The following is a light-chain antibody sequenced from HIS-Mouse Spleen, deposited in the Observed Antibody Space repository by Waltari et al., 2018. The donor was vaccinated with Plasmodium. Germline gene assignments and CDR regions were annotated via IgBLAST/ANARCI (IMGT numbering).Light chain of an antibody. CDR3: QQYDNLPYT. J-gene: IGKJ2*01. V-gene: IGKV1-33*01. CDR2: GAS. Sequence: DIQMTQSPSSLSASVGDRVTITCQASQDISNNLNWYQQKPGKAPKLLIYGASNLATGIPSRFSGSGSGTDFTFTISSLQSEDIATYYCQQYDNLPYTFGQGTKVEIK. CDR1: QDISNN.